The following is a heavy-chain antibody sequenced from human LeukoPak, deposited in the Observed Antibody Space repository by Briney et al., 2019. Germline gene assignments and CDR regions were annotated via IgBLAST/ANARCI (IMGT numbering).Heavy chain of an antibody. Sequence: PGRSLRLSCAASGSTFSNYGMHWVRQAPGKGLEWVALISYDGSNKYYADSVKGRFTISRDNSKNTLYLQMNSLRAEDTAIYYCAKMAAEEHWGQGTLVTVSS. V-gene: IGHV3-30*18. J-gene: IGHJ1*01. CDR1: GSTFSNYG. CDR3: AKMAAEEH. CDR2: ISYDGSNK. D-gene: IGHD6-25*01.